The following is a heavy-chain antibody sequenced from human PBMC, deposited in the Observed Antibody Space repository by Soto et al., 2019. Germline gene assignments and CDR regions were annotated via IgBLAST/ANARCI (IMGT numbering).Heavy chain of an antibody. D-gene: IGHD6-13*01. J-gene: IGHJ4*02. Sequence: EVQLLESGGGLVQPGGSLRLSCAASGFTFSSYAMSWVRQAPGKGLEWVSAISGSGGSTYSADSVKGRFTISRDNSKNTLYLQMNSLRADDTAVYYCAKDRMGRSGHIAADGAFDYWGQGTLVTVSS. CDR3: AKDRMGRSGHIAADGAFDY. CDR1: GFTFSSYA. CDR2: ISGSGGST. V-gene: IGHV3-23*01.